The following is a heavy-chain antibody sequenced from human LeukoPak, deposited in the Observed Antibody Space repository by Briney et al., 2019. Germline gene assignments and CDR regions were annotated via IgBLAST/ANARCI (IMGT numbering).Heavy chain of an antibody. CDR1: GYTFTSHY. Sequence: ASVKVSCKASGYTFTSHYMHWVRQAPGQGLEWMGVINPNSGGTNYAQKFQGRVTMTRDTSISTAYMELSSLRSDDTAVYYCARITILYYFDSWGQGTLVTVSS. D-gene: IGHD5-24*01. V-gene: IGHV1-2*02. J-gene: IGHJ4*02. CDR3: ARITILYYFDS. CDR2: INPNSGGT.